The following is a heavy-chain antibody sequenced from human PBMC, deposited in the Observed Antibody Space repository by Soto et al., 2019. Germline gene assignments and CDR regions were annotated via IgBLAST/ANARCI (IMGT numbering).Heavy chain of an antibody. CDR2: LTNSGDST. CDR1: GFTFSSYA. D-gene: IGHD3-22*01. V-gene: IGHV3-23*01. Sequence: EVQLLESGGGLVQPGGSLRLSCAASGFTFSSYAMSWVRQAPGKGLEWVSALTNSGDSTYYADSVKGRLTISRDNSKNTLYLQMNSLRAEDTAVYYCAKPGAGAYYDSSGFYYGAFDIWGQGTMVTVSS. J-gene: IGHJ3*02. CDR3: AKPGAGAYYDSSGFYYGAFDI.